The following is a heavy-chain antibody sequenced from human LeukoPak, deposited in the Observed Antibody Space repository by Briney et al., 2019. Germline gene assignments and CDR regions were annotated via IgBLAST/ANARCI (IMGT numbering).Heavy chain of an antibody. J-gene: IGHJ6*03. CDR2: INPKSGGT. Sequence: GASVKVSCKAFGYTFTSNYMHWVRQAPGQGPEWMGWINPKSGGTNYAQKFQGRVTMTRDTSISTAYMELSRLRSDDTAVYYCATPLWGGGGPAAYYYYYMDVWGKGTTVTVSS. V-gene: IGHV1-2*02. CDR3: ATPLWGGGGPAAYYYYYMDV. CDR1: GYTFTSNY. D-gene: IGHD2-21*01.